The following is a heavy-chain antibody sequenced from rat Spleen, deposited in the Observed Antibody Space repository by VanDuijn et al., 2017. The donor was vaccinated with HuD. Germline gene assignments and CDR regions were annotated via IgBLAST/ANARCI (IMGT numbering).Heavy chain of an antibody. J-gene: IGHJ4*01. CDR2: IWTGGST. Sequence: QVQLKESGPGLVQPSQTLSLTCTVSGFSLTSYNVHWVRQPTGKGLEWMGIIWTGGSTDYNSALKSRLSISRDTSKSQVFLKMNSLQTEDTATYYCARGGSSYVMDAWGQGASVTVSS. CDR3: ARGGSSYVMDA. D-gene: IGHD5-1*01. V-gene: IGHV2-30*01. CDR1: GFSLTSYN.